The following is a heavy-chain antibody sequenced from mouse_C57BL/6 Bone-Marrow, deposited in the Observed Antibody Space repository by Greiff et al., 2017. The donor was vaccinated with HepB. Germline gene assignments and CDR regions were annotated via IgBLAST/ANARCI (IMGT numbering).Heavy chain of an antibody. V-gene: IGHV5-17*01. Sequence: EVKLVESGGGLVKPGGSLKLSCAASGFTFSDYGMHWVRQAPEKGLEWVAYISSGSSTIYYADTVKGRFTISRDNAKNTLFLQMTSLRSEDTAMYYCARRYYDYGWYFDVWGTGTTVTVSS. CDR1: GFTFSDYG. CDR3: ARRYYDYGWYFDV. D-gene: IGHD2-4*01. CDR2: ISSGSSTI. J-gene: IGHJ1*03.